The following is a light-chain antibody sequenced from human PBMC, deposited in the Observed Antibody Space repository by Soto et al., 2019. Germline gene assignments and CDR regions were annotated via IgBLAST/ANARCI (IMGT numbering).Light chain of an antibody. CDR2: QNN. Sequence: SYELTQPPSVSVSPGQTASITCSGDRLGNKFGSWYQQKPGQSPVLVFYQNNKRPSGIPERFSGSNSGNTATLTISGTQAMDEADYYCQAWDSSTVVFGGGTKLTVL. CDR1: RLGNKF. CDR3: QAWDSSTVV. J-gene: IGLJ2*01. V-gene: IGLV3-1*01.